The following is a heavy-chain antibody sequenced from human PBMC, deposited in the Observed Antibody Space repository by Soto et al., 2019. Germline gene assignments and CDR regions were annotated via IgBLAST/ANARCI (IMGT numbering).Heavy chain of an antibody. CDR1: GFPFSAYW. J-gene: IGHJ6*02. CDR2: INNDGSTT. Sequence: HPGGSLRLSCAASGFPFSAYWMHWVRQAPGKGPVWVSRINNDGSTTRYADSVKGRFTISRDNAKNTLYLQMNSLRAEDTAVYYCASQGLYYYGLDVWGQGTTVTVS. V-gene: IGHV3-74*01. CDR3: ASQGLYYYGLDV.